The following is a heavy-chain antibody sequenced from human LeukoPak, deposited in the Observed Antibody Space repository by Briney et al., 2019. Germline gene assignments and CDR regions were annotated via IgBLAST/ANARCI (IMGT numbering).Heavy chain of an antibody. Sequence: PGGSLRLSCAASGFTFSSYATSWVRQAPGKGLEWVSAISGSGGSTYYADSVKGRFTISRDNSKNTLYLQMNSLRAEDTAVYYCAKDHSGGWLVRYFDYWGQGTLVTVSS. CDR1: GFTFSSYA. D-gene: IGHD6-19*01. V-gene: IGHV3-23*01. J-gene: IGHJ4*02. CDR3: AKDHSGGWLVRYFDY. CDR2: ISGSGGST.